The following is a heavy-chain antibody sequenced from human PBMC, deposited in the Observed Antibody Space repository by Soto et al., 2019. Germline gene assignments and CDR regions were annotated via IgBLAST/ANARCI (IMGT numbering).Heavy chain of an antibody. J-gene: IGHJ4*02. CDR2: ISGSGGST. CDR3: AKVLEGESTVDY. CDR1: GFTFSSYA. V-gene: IGHV3-23*01. D-gene: IGHD3-16*01. Sequence: EVQLLESGGGLVQPGGSLRLSCAASGFTFSSYAMSWVRQAPGKGLEWVSAISGSGGSTYYADSVKGRFTISRDNSKNTLYLQMTSLRAEDTAVYYCAKVLEGESTVDYWGQGALVTVSS.